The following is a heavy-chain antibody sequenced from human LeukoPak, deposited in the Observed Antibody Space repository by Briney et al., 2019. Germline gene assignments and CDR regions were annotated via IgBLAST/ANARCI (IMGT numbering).Heavy chain of an antibody. CDR3: ATSYAYYYYMDV. CDR1: GYTFTSYG. V-gene: IGHV1-18*01. D-gene: IGHD2-2*01. Sequence: ASVKVSCKASGYTFTSYGISWVRQAPGQGLEWMGWISAYNGNTNYAQKLQGRVTMTTDTSTSTAYMELRSLRSDDTAVYYCATSYAYYYYMDVWGKGTTVTISS. J-gene: IGHJ6*03. CDR2: ISAYNGNT.